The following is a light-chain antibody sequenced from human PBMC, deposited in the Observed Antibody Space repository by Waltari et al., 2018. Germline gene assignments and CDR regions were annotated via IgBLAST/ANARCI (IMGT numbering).Light chain of an antibody. CDR3: LQYLHTPRT. J-gene: IGKJ1*01. V-gene: IGKV4-1*01. Sequence: DVVMTQSPDSLAVSLGERATINRKSSQSLLYHSNNKNYLAWYQQKPGQPPKILIYWASIRESGVPDRFSGSGSGTDFTLTISGLQAEDVASYFCLQYLHTPRTFGQGTKVEIK. CDR1: QSLLYHSNNKNY. CDR2: WAS.